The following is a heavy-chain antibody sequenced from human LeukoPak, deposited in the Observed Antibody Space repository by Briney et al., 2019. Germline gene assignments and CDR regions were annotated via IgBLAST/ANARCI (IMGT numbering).Heavy chain of an antibody. J-gene: IGHJ4*02. CDR2: IKHSGST. V-gene: IGHV4-34*01. Sequence: SETLSLTCAVYGGSFSGYYWSWIRQPPGKGLEWIGEIKHSGSTNYNPSLKSRVTISVDTSKNQFSLKLSYVTAADPTVYYCATGVHGITAAGDYYFDYCGQGTLVTVSS. CDR3: ATGVHGITAAGDYYFDY. CDR1: GGSFSGYY. D-gene: IGHD6-13*01.